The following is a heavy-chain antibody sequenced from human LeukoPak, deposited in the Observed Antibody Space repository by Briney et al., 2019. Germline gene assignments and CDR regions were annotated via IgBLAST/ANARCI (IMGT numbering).Heavy chain of an antibody. J-gene: IGHJ4*02. V-gene: IGHV1-69*05. CDR2: IIPIFGTA. D-gene: IGHD2-8*01. CDR1: GGTFSGYA. Sequence: PVASVKVSCKASGGTFSGYAISWVRQAPGQGLEWMGGIIPIFGTANYAQKFQGRVTITTDESTSTAYMEPSSLRSEDTAVYYCAMGHCTNGVCYIPFDYWGQGTLVTVSS. CDR3: AMGHCTNGVCYIPFDY.